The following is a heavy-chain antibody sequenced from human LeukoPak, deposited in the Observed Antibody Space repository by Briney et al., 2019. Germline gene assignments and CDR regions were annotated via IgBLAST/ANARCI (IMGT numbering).Heavy chain of an antibody. CDR2: INHSGST. CDR3: ARQVDYCSGGSCYLNWFDP. V-gene: IGHV4-34*01. CDR1: GGSFSGYY. D-gene: IGHD2-15*01. J-gene: IGHJ5*02. Sequence: SGTLSLTCAVYGGSFSGYYWSWIRRPPGKGLEWIGEINHSGSTNYNPSLKSRVTISVDTSKNQFSLKLSSVTAADTAVYYCARQVDYCSGGSCYLNWFDPWGQGTLVTVSS.